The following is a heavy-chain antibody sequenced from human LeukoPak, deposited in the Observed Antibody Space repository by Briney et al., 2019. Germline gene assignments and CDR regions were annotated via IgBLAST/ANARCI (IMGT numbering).Heavy chain of an antibody. V-gene: IGHV3-33*06. CDR3: AKEIEICTNGVCQDDY. Sequence: GGSLRLSCAASGFTFSSYGMHWVRQAPGKGLEWVAVIWYDGSNKYYADPVKGRFTISRDNSKNTLYLQMNSLRAEDTAVYYCAKEIEICTNGVCQDDYWGQGTLVTVSS. D-gene: IGHD2-8*01. CDR1: GFTFSSYG. J-gene: IGHJ4*02. CDR2: IWYDGSNK.